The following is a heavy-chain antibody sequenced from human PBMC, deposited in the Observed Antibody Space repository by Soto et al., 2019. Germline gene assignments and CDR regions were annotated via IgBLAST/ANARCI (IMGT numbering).Heavy chain of an antibody. CDR1: GGSINTYY. D-gene: IGHD6-25*01. Sequence: PSETLSLTCTVSGGSINTYYWSWIRQPPGKGLEWIGYIYYSGSDSGSTNYIPSLKSRVTISVDTSKNQFSLRLTSVTAADTAVYFCTRGGGDFWGQRTLVTVS. V-gene: IGHV4-59*01. CDR2: IYYSGSDSGST. CDR3: TRGGGDF. J-gene: IGHJ4*02.